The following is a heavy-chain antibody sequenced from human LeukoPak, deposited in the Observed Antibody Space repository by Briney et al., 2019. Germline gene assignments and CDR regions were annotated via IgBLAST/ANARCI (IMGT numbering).Heavy chain of an antibody. J-gene: IGHJ4*02. CDR3: ARERYASGGIDY. CDR1: GFTFSNYW. CDR2: IKRDGVEL. V-gene: IGHV3-7*04. D-gene: IGHD3-16*01. Sequence: GGSLRLSCAASGFTFSNYWMSWVRQAPGKGLEWVANIKRDGVELFYVDSVKGRFAISRDNVKNSLFLQMNSLRAEDTAVYYCARERYASGGIDYWGQGTLVTVSS.